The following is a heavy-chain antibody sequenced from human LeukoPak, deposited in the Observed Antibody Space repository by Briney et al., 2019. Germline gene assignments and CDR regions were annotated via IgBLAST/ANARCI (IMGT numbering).Heavy chain of an antibody. Sequence: GGSLRLSCAASGFTFSDYSMNWVRQAPGKGLEWVSYISSSSTTIFYADSVKGRFTISRDNAKNSLFLQMNGLRAEDTAAYYCAKDRSSSWTWTIDYWGQGTLVTVSS. CDR1: GFTFSDYS. CDR3: AKDRSSSWTWTIDY. CDR2: ISSSSTTI. D-gene: IGHD6-13*01. V-gene: IGHV3-48*01. J-gene: IGHJ4*02.